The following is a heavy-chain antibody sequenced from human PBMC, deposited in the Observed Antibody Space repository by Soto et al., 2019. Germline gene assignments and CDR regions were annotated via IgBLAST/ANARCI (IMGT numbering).Heavy chain of an antibody. V-gene: IGHV4-34*01. CDR3: SIATCIMYYDFWSGDAFDI. CDR1: GGSFSGYY. J-gene: IGHJ3*02. D-gene: IGHD3-3*01. Sequence: SETLSLTCAVYGGSFSGYYWSWIRQPPGKGLEWIGEINHSGSTNYNPSLKSRVTISVDTSKNQFSLKLSSVTAADTAVYYCSIATCIMYYDFWSGDAFDIWGQGTMVTVSS. CDR2: INHSGST.